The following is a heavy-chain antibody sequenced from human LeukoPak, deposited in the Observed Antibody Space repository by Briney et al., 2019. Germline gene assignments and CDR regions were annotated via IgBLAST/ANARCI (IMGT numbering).Heavy chain of an antibody. V-gene: IGHV3-30-3*01. CDR1: GFTFSSYT. D-gene: IGHD1-26*01. CDR3: AREDSEAFDY. Sequence: GGSLRLSCAASGFTFSSYTIHWVRQAPGKGLEWVAFISYDGSNKYYADSVKGRFTISRDNSKNTLYLQMNSLRAEDTAVFYCAREDSEAFDYWGQGTLVTVSS. J-gene: IGHJ4*02. CDR2: ISYDGSNK.